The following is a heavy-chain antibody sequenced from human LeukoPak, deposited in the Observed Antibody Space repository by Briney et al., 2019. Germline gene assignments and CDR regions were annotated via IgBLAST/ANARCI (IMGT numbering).Heavy chain of an antibody. V-gene: IGHV3-7*01. J-gene: IGHJ4*02. CDR1: GFTFSSYS. CDR3: ARDYTGGWNDY. CDR2: IKEDGSEE. Sequence: GGSLRLSCAASGFTFSSYSINWVRQVTGKGLECVAKIKEDGSEEHYVDSVKGRFTISRDNAKNSLYLQMNSLRAEDTAVYYCARDYTGGWNDYWGQGIRVTVSS. D-gene: IGHD7-27*01.